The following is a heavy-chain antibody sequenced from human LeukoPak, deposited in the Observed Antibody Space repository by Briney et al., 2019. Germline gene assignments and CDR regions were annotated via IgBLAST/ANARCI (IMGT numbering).Heavy chain of an antibody. D-gene: IGHD6-13*01. CDR2: INPNSGGT. CDR3: ASDAWGIAATGNSGCYFDY. Sequence: ASVKVSCKASGYTFTGYYMHWVRQAPGQGLEWMGWINPNSGGTNYAQMFQGRVTMTRDTSISTAYMELSRLRYDDTAVYYCASDAWGIAATGNSGCYFDYWGQGTLVTVS. J-gene: IGHJ4*02. V-gene: IGHV1-2*02. CDR1: GYTFTGYY.